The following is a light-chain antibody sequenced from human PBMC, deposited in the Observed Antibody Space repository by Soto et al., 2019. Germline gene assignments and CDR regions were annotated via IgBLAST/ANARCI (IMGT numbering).Light chain of an antibody. J-gene: IGKJ4*01. CDR3: QQYNSYPLT. CDR1: QSISSW. V-gene: IGKV1-5*03. CDR2: KAS. Sequence: DIQMTQYPSTLSASVGDRVSITCRASQSISSWLAWYQQTPGKAPKLLISKASNLESGVPTRFSGSGSGTEFTLTISSLQPDDFATYYCQQYNSYPLTFGGGTKVEIK.